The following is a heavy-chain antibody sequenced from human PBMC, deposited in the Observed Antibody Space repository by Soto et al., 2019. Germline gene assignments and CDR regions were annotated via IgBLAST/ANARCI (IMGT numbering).Heavy chain of an antibody. CDR2: ISGSGAST. D-gene: IGHD2-2*01. CDR3: ARRGGGDCSSTSCPIDY. CDR1: GFTFSSYA. J-gene: IGHJ4*02. Sequence: EVQLLESGGGLVQPGGSLRLSCAASGFTFSSYAMSWVRQAPGKGLEWVSTISGSGASTYYADSVNGRFTISRDNSMNMLSLQMNSLRAEDTVVYYCARRGGGDCSSTSCPIDYWGQGTLVTVSS. V-gene: IGHV3-23*01.